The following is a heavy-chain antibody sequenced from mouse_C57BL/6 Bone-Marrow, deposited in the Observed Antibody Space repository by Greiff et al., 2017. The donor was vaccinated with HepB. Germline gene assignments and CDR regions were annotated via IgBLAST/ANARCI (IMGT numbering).Heavy chain of an antibody. CDR3: ARDANYAMDY. J-gene: IGHJ4*01. Sequence: DVKLVESGGGLVQSGRSLRLSCATSGFTFSDFYMEWVRQAPGKGLEWIAASRNKANDYTTEYSASVKGRFIVSRDTSQSILYLQMNALRAEDTAIYYCARDANYAMDYWGQGTSVTVSS. CDR1: GFTFSDFY. CDR2: SRNKANDYTT. V-gene: IGHV7-1*01.